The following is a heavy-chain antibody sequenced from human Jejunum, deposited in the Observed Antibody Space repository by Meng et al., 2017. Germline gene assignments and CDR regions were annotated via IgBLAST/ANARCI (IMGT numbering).Heavy chain of an antibody. J-gene: IGHJ5*02. D-gene: IGHD4-23*01. V-gene: IGHV4-4*07. CDR1: GGSISGYF. Sequence: GSLRLSCTVSGGSISGYFWTWVRQPAGKGLEWIGRISASGNTNHNPSLKSRVTMSVDTSKNHFSLRVTSVTAADTAVYYCARDDTVSGGNNWFDPWGQGNLVNGYS. CDR3: ARDDTVSGGNNWFDP. CDR2: ISASGNT.